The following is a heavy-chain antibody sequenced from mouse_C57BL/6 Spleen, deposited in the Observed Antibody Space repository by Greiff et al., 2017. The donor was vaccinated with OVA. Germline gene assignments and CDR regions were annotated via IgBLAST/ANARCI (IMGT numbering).Heavy chain of an antibody. J-gene: IGHJ3*01. CDR3: ARTYYNNYDWFAY. Sequence: VQLQQSGAELMKPGASVKLSCKATGYTFTGYWIEWVKQRPGQGLEWIGEILPGSGSTNYNEKLKGKATFTADTTYNTAYMQLSSLTTEDSASYYCARTYYNNYDWFAYWGQGTLVTVSA. CDR1: GYTFTGYW. D-gene: IGHD2-5*01. V-gene: IGHV1-9*01. CDR2: ILPGSGST.